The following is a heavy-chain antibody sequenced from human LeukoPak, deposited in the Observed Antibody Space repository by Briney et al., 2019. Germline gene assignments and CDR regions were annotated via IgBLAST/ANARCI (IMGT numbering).Heavy chain of an antibody. V-gene: IGHV3-48*01. CDR2: ISSSSSTI. CDR3: ARGRGGKFGEYIQH. CDR1: GFTFSSYS. J-gene: IGHJ1*01. Sequence: GGSLRLSCAASGFTFSSYSMNWVRQAPGKGLEWISYISSSSSTIYYADSVKGRFTISRDNAENSLYLQMNSLRAEDTAIYYCARGRGGKFGEYIQHWGQGTLVTVSS. D-gene: IGHD4-23*01.